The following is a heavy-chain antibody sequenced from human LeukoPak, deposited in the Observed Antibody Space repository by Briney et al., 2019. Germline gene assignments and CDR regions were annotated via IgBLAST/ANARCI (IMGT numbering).Heavy chain of an antibody. V-gene: IGHV1-46*01. CDR3: ARGDGDYYASSCYRPFDY. CDR2: INLRDRTI. CDR1: GYTFINYY. D-gene: IGHD3-22*01. Sequence: ASVRVSCKEFGYTFINYYVQWVRQAPGQGLEWMGLINLRDRTIDSAQKFQGRVTITRDTPASTGYMELSSVRSEDMAVYYCARGDGDYYASSCYRPFDYWGQGTRVTVSS. J-gene: IGHJ4*02.